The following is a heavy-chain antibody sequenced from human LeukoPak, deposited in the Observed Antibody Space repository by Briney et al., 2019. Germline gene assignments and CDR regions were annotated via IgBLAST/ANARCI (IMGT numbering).Heavy chain of an antibody. D-gene: IGHD3-3*01. V-gene: IGHV4-59*01. CDR1: GGSISSYY. Sequence: PSETLSLTCTVSGGSISSYYWSWIRQPPGKGLEWIGYIYYSGSTNYNPSLKSRVSISVDTSKNRFSLQLRSVTAADTAFYYCARAGRFTSGRSYFFDNWGQGTLVTVS. J-gene: IGHJ4*02. CDR3: ARAGRFTSGRSYFFDN. CDR2: IYYSGST.